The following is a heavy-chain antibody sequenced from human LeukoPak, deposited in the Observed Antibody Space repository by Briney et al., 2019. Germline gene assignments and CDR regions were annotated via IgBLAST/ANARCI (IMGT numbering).Heavy chain of an antibody. CDR3: ARGSSSWYDSWFDP. V-gene: IGHV3-30*04. J-gene: IGHJ5*02. D-gene: IGHD6-13*01. CDR2: ISYDGSNK. Sequence: PGGSLRLSCAASGFTFSSYAMHWVRQAPGKGLEWVAVISYDGSNKYYADSVRGRFTISRDNSKNTLYLQMNSLRAEDTAVYYCARGSSSWYDSWFDPWGQGTLVTVSS. CDR1: GFTFSSYA.